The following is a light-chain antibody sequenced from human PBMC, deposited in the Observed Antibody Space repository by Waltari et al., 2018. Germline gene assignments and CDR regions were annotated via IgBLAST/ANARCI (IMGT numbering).Light chain of an antibody. CDR2: RSK. J-gene: IGLJ1*01. V-gene: IGLV1-44*01. CDR1: TSNIGSNT. CDR3: AAWDDSLNGLYV. Sequence: QSVLTQPPSASGTPGQRLTISCSGSTSNIGSNTVNWYQQLPGTAPKRPSSRSKQRPSGGPDRFSGSKSGTAASLAISGLQSEDEADYYCAAWDDSLNGLYVFGPGTKVTVL.